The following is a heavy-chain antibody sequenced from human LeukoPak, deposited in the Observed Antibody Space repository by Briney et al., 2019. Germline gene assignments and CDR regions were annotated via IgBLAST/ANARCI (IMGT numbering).Heavy chain of an antibody. CDR1: GGSISSYY. Sequence: SETLSVTCTVSGGSISSYYWSWIRQPQGKGLEWIGYIYYSGSTNYNPSLKSRVTISVDTSKNQFSLKLSSVTAADTAVYYCARQRGSVRGVIIYYFDYWGQGTLVTVSS. D-gene: IGHD3-10*01. J-gene: IGHJ4*02. CDR2: IYYSGST. CDR3: ARQRGSVRGVIIYYFDY. V-gene: IGHV4-59*01.